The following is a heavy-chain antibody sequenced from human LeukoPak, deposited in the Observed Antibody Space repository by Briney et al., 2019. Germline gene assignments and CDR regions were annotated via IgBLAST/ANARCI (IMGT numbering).Heavy chain of an antibody. J-gene: IGHJ4*02. CDR3: ARTGYCSGGSCLGVYYFDY. Sequence: ASVKVSCKASGGTFSSYAISWVRQAPGQGLEWMGGIIPIFGTANYAQKFQGRVTITADESTSTAYMELRSLRSDDTAVYYCARTGYCSGGSCLGVYYFDYWGQGTLVTVSS. CDR1: GGTFSSYA. V-gene: IGHV1-69*13. D-gene: IGHD2-15*01. CDR2: IIPIFGTA.